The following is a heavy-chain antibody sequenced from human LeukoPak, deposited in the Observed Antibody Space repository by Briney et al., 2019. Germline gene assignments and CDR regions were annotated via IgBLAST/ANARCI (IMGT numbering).Heavy chain of an antibody. CDR3: ARDSWDIVVVVAAQPYGMDV. J-gene: IGHJ6*02. Sequence: ASVKVSCKASGYTFTSYDIKWVRQATGQGLEWMGWMNPNSGNTGYAQKFQGRVTMTRNTSISTAYMELSSLRSEDTAVYYCARDSWDIVVVVAAQPYGMDVWGQGTTVTVSS. CDR2: MNPNSGNT. CDR1: GYTFTSYD. D-gene: IGHD2-15*01. V-gene: IGHV1-8*01.